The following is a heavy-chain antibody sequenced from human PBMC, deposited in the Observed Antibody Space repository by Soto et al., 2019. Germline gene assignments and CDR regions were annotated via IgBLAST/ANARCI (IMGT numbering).Heavy chain of an antibody. CDR1: GFTFSSYA. CDR2: ISGSGGST. D-gene: IGHD6-19*01. J-gene: IGHJ4*02. V-gene: IGHV3-23*01. CDR3: ARRSSGWYFDY. Sequence: EVQLLESGGGLVQPGGSLRLSCEASGFTFSSYAMSWVRQSPGKGLEWVSAISGSGGSTYYADSVKGRFTNSRDNAKNTLYLQLNSLRAEDTAVYYCARRSSGWYFDYWGQGTLVTVSS.